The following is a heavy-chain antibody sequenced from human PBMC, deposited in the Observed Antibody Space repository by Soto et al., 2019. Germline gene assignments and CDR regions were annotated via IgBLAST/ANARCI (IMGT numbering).Heavy chain of an antibody. D-gene: IGHD1-26*01. V-gene: IGHV4-59*07. CDR2: IYNSGST. Sequence: DNLPFTCTITCCSIRRYHWRCFRQPPGKGLEWIGYIYNSGSTNYNPSLKSRVAISVDTSKNQFSLNPSSVTAADTAVYYCERGGGSYHHFDSWGQGTLVNVS. CDR3: ERGGGSYHHFDS. J-gene: IGHJ4*02. CDR1: CCSIRRYH.